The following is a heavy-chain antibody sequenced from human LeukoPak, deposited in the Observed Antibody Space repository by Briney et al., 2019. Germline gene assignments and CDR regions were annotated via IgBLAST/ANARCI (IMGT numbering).Heavy chain of an antibody. CDR1: GFTFNTFG. D-gene: IGHD3-22*01. CDR3: ARGVFYYDSSGYYLGYFDY. J-gene: IGHJ4*02. CDR2: IWYDGNNE. Sequence: GGSLRLSCAASGFTFNTFGMHWVRQAPGRGLEWVASIWYDGNNEDYADSVKGRFTISRDNAKDTLFLQMNSLRAEDTGVYNCARGVFYYDSSGYYLGYFDYWGQGTLVTVSS. V-gene: IGHV3-33*01.